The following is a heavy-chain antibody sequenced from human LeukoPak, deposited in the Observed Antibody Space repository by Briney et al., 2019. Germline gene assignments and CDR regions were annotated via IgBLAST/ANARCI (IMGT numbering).Heavy chain of an antibody. J-gene: IGHJ4*02. CDR3: ARRYYYGSGSYYPKYYFDY. CDR2: LYPGDSDT. Sequence: GESLKISCKGSGYSFTSYWIGWVRQMPGKGLEWMGILYPGDSDTRYSPSFQGQVTISADKSISTAYLQWSSLKASDTAMYYCARRYYYGSGSYYPKYYFDYWGQGTLVTVSS. CDR1: GYSFTSYW. V-gene: IGHV5-51*01. D-gene: IGHD3-10*01.